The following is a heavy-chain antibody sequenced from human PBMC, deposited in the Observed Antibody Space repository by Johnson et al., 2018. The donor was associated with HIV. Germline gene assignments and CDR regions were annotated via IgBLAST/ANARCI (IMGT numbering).Heavy chain of an antibody. CDR3: AKDIGDYVPGHAFDI. D-gene: IGHD3-16*01. J-gene: IGHJ3*02. CDR1: GFTFDDYG. Sequence: VQLVESGGGVVRPGESLRLSCAASGFTFDDYGMSWVRQVPGKGLAWVSGINWNGGSTGYADSVKVRFAISRDNATSSLYLQMNSLRAEDTALYYCAKDIGDYVPGHAFDIWGQGTMVTVSS. V-gene: IGHV3-20*04. CDR2: INWNGGST.